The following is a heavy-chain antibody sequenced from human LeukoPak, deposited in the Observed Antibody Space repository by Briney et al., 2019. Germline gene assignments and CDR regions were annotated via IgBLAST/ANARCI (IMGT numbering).Heavy chain of an antibody. CDR2: ITSSSTYI. CDR1: GFSFTSYS. V-gene: IGHV3-21*01. CDR3: ARAPESD. J-gene: IGHJ4*02. Sequence: GGSLRLSCAASGFSFTSYSMNWVRQAPGKGLEWVSSITSSSTYIYYADSVKGRFTISRDNAKNSLYLQMDSLRADDTGVYYYARAPESDWGQGTLVTVSS.